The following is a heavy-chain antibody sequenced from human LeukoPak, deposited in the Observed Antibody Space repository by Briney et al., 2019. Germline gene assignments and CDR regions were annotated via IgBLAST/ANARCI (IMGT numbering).Heavy chain of an antibody. CDR1: GFTFSTYG. CDR2: ISGSGGST. CDR3: AKDGGEYYDILTGYYPRLYYMDV. Sequence: GGSLRLSCVASGFTFSTYGMSWVRQAPGKGLEWVSAISGSGGSTYYADSVKGRFTISRDNSKNTLYLQMNSLRAEDTAVYSCAKDGGEYYDILTGYYPRLYYMDVWGKGTTVTISS. J-gene: IGHJ6*03. V-gene: IGHV3-23*01. D-gene: IGHD3-9*01.